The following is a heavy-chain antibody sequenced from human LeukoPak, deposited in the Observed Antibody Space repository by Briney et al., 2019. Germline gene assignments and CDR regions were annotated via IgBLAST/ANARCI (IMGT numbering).Heavy chain of an antibody. CDR3: SRDFAGTSIDK. CDR2: ISLTGENI. CDR1: GFTFDYYA. Sequence: PGGSLRLSCEASGFTFDYYAMSWVRQAPGKGLEWLSSISLTGENIYYADPMKGRLTISRDNANNSLFLQMKSLRAAGTRLDYGSRDFAGTSIDKWGQGVLVTVSS. J-gene: IGHJ4*02. V-gene: IGHV3-21*03.